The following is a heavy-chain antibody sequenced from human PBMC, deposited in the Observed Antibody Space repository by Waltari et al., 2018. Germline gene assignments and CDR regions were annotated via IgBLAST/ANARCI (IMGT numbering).Heavy chain of an antibody. CDR3: ARHSWAYYSPFDY. CDR1: GYYIRSGYY. CDR2: IYHSGST. V-gene: IGHV4-38-2*01. D-gene: IGHD3-10*01. Sequence: QVQLQESGPGLVKPSEILSLTCAVSGYYIRSGYYWGWIRQPPGKGLEWIGSIYHSGSTYYNPSLKSRVTISVDTSKNQFSLKLSSVTASDTAVYYCARHSWAYYSPFDYWGQGTLVTVSS. J-gene: IGHJ4*02.